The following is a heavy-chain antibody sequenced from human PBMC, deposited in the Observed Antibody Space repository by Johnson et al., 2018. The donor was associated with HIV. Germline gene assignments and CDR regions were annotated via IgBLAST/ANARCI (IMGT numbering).Heavy chain of an antibody. J-gene: IGHJ3*02. CDR2: ISGRGGST. CDR3: AKDWDDSYGPDALDI. V-gene: IGHV3-23*04. CDR1: GFTFSSYA. Sequence: VQLVESGGGVVQPGRSLSLSCAASGFTFSSYAMHWVRQAPGKGLEWVSTISGRGGSTYYADSVKGRFTISRDNSKNTLYLKMNSLRAEDTAVYYCAKDWDDSYGPDALDIWGQGTMVTVSS. D-gene: IGHD5-18*01.